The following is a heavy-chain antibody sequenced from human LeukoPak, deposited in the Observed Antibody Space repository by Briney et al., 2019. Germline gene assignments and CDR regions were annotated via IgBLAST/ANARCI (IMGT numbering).Heavy chain of an antibody. Sequence: SETLSLTCTVSGGSISSTSYFWGWIRQPPGKGLEWIGTIFYSGTTYYNPSLKSRVTISVDTSKNQFSLKLSSVTAADTAVYYCARVVRPPVTIFGVATRPVYYYMDVWGKGTTVTVSS. CDR3: ARVVRPPVTIFGVATRPVYYYMDV. CDR1: GGSISSTSYF. CDR2: IFYSGTT. J-gene: IGHJ6*03. V-gene: IGHV4-39*01. D-gene: IGHD3-3*01.